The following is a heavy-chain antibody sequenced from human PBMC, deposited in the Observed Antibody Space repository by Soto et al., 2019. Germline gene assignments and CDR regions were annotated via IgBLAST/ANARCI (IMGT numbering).Heavy chain of an antibody. CDR1: GYSISSGYY. V-gene: IGHV4-38-2*02. CDR3: ARESCVSTSCYNKVDY. CDR2: VYDTGST. Sequence: SATLSLTCAVSGYSISSGYYWGWIRQPPWKGLEWIGSVYDTGSTYYNPSLKSRVTISLDTSKNQFSLKLSSVTAADTAVYYCARESCVSTSCYNKVDYWGQGTLVTVSS. D-gene: IGHD2-2*02. J-gene: IGHJ4*02.